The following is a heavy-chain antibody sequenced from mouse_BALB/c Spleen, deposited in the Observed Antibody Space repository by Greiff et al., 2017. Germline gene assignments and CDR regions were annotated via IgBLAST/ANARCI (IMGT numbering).Heavy chain of an antibody. CDR2: ISDGGSYT. CDR3: ARVGTVVATSPFDY. Sequence: EVKLVESGGGLVKPGGSLKLSCAASGFTFSDYYMYWVRQTPEKRLEWVATISDGGSYTYYPDSVKGRFTISRGNAKNNLYLQMSRLKSEDTAMYYWARVGTVVATSPFDYWGQGTTLTVSS. J-gene: IGHJ2*01. CDR1: GFTFSDYY. D-gene: IGHD1-1*01. V-gene: IGHV5-4*02.